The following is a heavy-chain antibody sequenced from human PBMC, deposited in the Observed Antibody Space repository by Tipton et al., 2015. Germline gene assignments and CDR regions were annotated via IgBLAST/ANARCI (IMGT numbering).Heavy chain of an antibody. D-gene: IGHD2-2*01. CDR3: ARGRIAQLLFRFYYYGMDV. CDR1: GFTFANYD. CDR2: INEDGSEK. J-gene: IGHJ6*02. Sequence: GSLRLSCAASGFTFANYDMYWVRQAPGKGLEWVAKINEDGSEKQYADSVKGRFTISRDNAKNSLYLQMNTLRAEDTAVYYCARGRIAQLLFRFYYYGMDVWGQGTTVTVSS. V-gene: IGHV3-7*01.